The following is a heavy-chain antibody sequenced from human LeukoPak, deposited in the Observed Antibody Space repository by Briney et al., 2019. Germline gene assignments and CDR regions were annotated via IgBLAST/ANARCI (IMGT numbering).Heavy chain of an antibody. CDR3: ARMDDSSGYYNFDY. V-gene: IGHV3-11*03. CDR2: ICSTSIYT. Sequence: GGALTLSCAASGFIFSDYYMTWIRQAPGKGLEWVSYICSTSIYTNYVDSVKGRFTISRDNAKKSLYLQMDSLRAEDTAVYYCARMDDSSGYYNFDYWGQGTLVTVSS. D-gene: IGHD3-22*01. J-gene: IGHJ4*02. CDR1: GFIFSDYY.